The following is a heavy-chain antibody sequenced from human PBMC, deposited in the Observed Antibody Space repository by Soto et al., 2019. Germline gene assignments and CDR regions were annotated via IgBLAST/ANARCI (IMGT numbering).Heavy chain of an antibody. Sequence: LRLSCAASGFTFNSYAMSWVRQSPGKGLEWVSAISGSGGSTFHADSVKGRFTISRDNSKSTLYLQMNSLRADDTAVYYCAAGGSYRLDFWGQGTLVTVSS. D-gene: IGHD3-16*01. CDR2: ISGSGGST. J-gene: IGHJ4*02. V-gene: IGHV3-23*01. CDR1: GFTFNSYA. CDR3: AAGGSYRLDF.